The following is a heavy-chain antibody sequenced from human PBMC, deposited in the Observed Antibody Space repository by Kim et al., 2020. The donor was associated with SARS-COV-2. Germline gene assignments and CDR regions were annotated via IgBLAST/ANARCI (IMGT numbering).Heavy chain of an antibody. CDR1: GFTFSDYY. D-gene: IGHD2-2*01. J-gene: IGHJ6*02. V-gene: IGHV3-11*04. CDR3: AKIVPAARDYYYYGMDV. CDR2: ISSSGSTI. Sequence: GGSLRLSCAASGFTFSDYYMSWIRQAPGKGLEWVSYISSSGSTIYYADSVKGRFTISRDNAKNSLYLQMNSLRAEDTAVYYCAKIVPAARDYYYYGMDVWGQGTTVTVSS.